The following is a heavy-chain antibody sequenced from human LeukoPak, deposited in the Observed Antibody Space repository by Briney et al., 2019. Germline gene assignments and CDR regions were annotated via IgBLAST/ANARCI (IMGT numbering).Heavy chain of an antibody. V-gene: IGHV1-2*02. D-gene: IGHD3-16*01. J-gene: IGHJ4*02. CDR3: ARDWGIGIDHRKYFDS. Sequence: ASVTVSCTASGYSFITHYLHWVRQAPGQGLEWMGWINPNNGGSNYAQKFEGRVTMTSDTSFSTAYMQLSSLRSDDTAVYFCARDWGIGIDHRKYFDSWGQGTLVTVSS. CDR2: INPNNGGS. CDR1: GYSFITHY.